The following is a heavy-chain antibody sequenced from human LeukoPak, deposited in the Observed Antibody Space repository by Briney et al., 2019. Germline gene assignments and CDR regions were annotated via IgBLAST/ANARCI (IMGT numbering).Heavy chain of an antibody. V-gene: IGHV3-7*01. CDR1: GFTFSSYW. J-gene: IGHJ6*03. CDR3: ARVGRGFGEFVYYYYYYMDV. Sequence: GGSLRLSCAASGFTFSSYWMSWVRQAPGKGPEWVANIKQDGSEKYYVDSVKGRFTISRDNAKNSLYLQMNSLRAEDTAVYYCARVGRGFGEFVYYYYYYMDVWGKGTTVTVSS. D-gene: IGHD3-10*01. CDR2: IKQDGSEK.